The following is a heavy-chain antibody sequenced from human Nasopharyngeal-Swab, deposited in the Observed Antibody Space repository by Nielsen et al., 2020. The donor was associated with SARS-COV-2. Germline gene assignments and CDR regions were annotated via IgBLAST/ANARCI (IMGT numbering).Heavy chain of an antibody. CDR2: INHSGST. CDR1: GGSFSGYY. J-gene: IGHJ4*02. Sequence: SETLSLTCAVYGGSFSGYYWSWIRQPPGKGLEWIGEINHSGSTNYNPSLKSRVTISVDTSKNQFSLKLSSVTAADTAVYYCARGGIAARPDYFDYWGQGTLVTV. CDR3: ARGGIAARPDYFDY. V-gene: IGHV4-34*01. D-gene: IGHD6-6*01.